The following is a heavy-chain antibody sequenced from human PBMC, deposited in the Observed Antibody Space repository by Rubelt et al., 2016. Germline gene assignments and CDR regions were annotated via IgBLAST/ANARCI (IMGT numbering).Heavy chain of an antibody. D-gene: IGHD1-7*01. Sequence: RSLRLSCAASGFTFSDYAMHWVRQAPGKGLEWVAVISFDGSNEYYADSVKGRFTISRDSSKNTLYLQMNSLKIEDTAVYYCLRETRNSFDYWGQGTLVTVSS. CDR2: ISFDGSNE. J-gene: IGHJ4*02. V-gene: IGHV3-30*04. CDR1: GFTFSDYA. CDR3: LRETRNSFDY.